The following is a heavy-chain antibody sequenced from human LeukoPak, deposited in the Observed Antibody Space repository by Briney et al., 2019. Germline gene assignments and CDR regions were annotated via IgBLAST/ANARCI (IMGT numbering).Heavy chain of an antibody. CDR1: AFSFTTHY. D-gene: IGHD2-21*01. Sequence: GGSLRLSCVASAFSFTTHYMSWVRQAPGKGLEWVAIINPDGSEKSYVDSVKGRFTISRDISDHLLYLNVNNLRAEDTALYYCARDPAYGALDIWGQGTVVTVSS. V-gene: IGHV3-7*01. CDR3: ARDPAYGALDI. J-gene: IGHJ3*02. CDR2: INPDGSEK.